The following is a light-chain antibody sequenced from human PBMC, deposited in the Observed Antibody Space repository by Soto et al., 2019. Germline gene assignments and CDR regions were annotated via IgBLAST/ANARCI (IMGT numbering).Light chain of an antibody. CDR3: QEAYSFPVT. CDR1: QDISKW. J-gene: IGKJ5*01. V-gene: IGKV1D-12*01. CDR2: TAS. Sequence: DIQMTQSPSSVSASVGERVTITCRASQDISKWIAWYQQKPGRAPKLLIHTASTIQREVPSRFSVSGSGTDFTLTISSLQPEDFATYYCQEAYSFPVTFGLGTRLEI.